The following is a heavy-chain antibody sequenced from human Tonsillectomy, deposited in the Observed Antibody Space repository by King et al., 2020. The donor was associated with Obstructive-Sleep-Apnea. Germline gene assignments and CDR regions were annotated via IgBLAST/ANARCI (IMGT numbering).Heavy chain of an antibody. CDR3: VRERGYPDY. V-gene: IGHV1-8*01. Sequence: QLVQSGAEVKKPGASVKVSCKASGYTFTSYDINWVRQATGQGLEWMGWMNPNSGKTGYAQKFQGRVTMTRNTSMPTAYMELRSLTSEDTAVYYCVRERGYPDYWGQGTLVTVSS. CDR1: GYTFTSYD. CDR2: MNPNSGKT. J-gene: IGHJ4*02. D-gene: IGHD5-18*01.